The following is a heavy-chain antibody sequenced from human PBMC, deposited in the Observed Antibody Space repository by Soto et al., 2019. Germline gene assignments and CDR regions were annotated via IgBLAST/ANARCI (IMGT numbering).Heavy chain of an antibody. V-gene: IGHV4-34*01. D-gene: IGHD4-17*01. CDR2: INHSGST. Sequence: SETLSLTCAVYGGSFSGYYWSWIRQPPGKGLEWIGEINHSGSTNYNPSLKSRVTISVDTSKNQFSLKLSSVTAADTAVYYCARLRSRDYGLIDYCGQGTLVPVSS. CDR1: GGSFSGYY. J-gene: IGHJ4*02. CDR3: ARLRSRDYGLIDY.